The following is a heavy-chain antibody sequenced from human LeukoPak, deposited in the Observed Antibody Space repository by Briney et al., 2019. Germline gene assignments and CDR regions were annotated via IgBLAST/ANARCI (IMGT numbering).Heavy chain of an antibody. D-gene: IGHD3-10*01. Sequence: GGSLRLPCAASGFTFSNYAMTWVRQAPGKGLEWVSSISGNSANTYYADSVKGRFTVSRANSKNILYLRMNSLRVEDTAVYFCAKGVRLWFAFYFDYWGQGTLATVSS. CDR3: AKGVRLWFAFYFDY. J-gene: IGHJ4*02. V-gene: IGHV3-23*01. CDR2: ISGNSANT. CDR1: GFTFSNYA.